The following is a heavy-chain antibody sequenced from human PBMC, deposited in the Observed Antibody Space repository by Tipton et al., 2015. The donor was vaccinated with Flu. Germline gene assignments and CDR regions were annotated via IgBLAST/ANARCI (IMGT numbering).Heavy chain of an antibody. CDR3: ARDHPPSITVLGEITDYFGMAV. CDR2: ISSSGSII. Sequence: AVSGFTFSDYYMSWVRQAPGKGLEWVSHISSSGSIINYADSVKGRFTISRDNAKNSLYLQMNSLRAEDTAVYYCARDHPPSITVLGEITDYFGMAVWGQGP. D-gene: IGHD3-3*01. J-gene: IGHJ6*02. V-gene: IGHV3-11*01. CDR1: GFTFSDYY.